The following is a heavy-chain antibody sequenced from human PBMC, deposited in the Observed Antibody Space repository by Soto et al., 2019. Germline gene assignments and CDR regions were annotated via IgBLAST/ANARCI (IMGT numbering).Heavy chain of an antibody. Sequence: PGESVTISCKVSGYTFTSHWIVWVRQMPGKGLEWMGIIFPGDSDTRYSPSFQGQVTISADKSINTAYLQWSSLKASDTAMYFCVRHGAYFDYWGQGTMVTVSS. CDR3: VRHGAYFDY. V-gene: IGHV5-51*01. D-gene: IGHD3-16*01. CDR1: GYTFTSHW. J-gene: IGHJ4*02. CDR2: IFPGDSDT.